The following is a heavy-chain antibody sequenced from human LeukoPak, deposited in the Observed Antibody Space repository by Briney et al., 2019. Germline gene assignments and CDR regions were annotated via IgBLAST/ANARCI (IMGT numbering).Heavy chain of an antibody. CDR3: ARDLAAVAGGFYDY. D-gene: IGHD6-19*01. J-gene: IGHJ4*02. CDR1: GYTFTSYG. V-gene: IGHV1-18*01. Sequence: VASVKVSCKASGYTFTSYGISWVRQATGQGLEWMGWISAYNGNTNYAQKLQGRVTMTTDTSTSTGYMELRSLRSDDTAVYYCARDLAAVAGGFYDYWGQGTLVTVSS. CDR2: ISAYNGNT.